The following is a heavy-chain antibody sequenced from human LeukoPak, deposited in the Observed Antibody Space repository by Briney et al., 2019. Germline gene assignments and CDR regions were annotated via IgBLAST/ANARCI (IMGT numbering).Heavy chain of an antibody. Sequence: SGPTLVKPTQTLTLTCTFSGFSLSTSGVGVGWIRQPPGKALEWLALICWDDDKRYSPSLKSRLTITKDTSKNQVVLTMTNMDPVDTATYYCARHVVAATPGYYYYGMDVWGKGTTVTVSS. CDR3: ARHVVAATPGYYYYGMDV. V-gene: IGHV2-5*02. J-gene: IGHJ6*04. CDR2: ICWDDDK. D-gene: IGHD2-15*01. CDR1: GFSLSTSGVG.